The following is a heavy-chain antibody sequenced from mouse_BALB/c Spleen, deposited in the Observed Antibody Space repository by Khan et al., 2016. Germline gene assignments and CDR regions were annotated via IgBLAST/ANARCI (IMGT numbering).Heavy chain of an antibody. D-gene: IGHD2-1*01. V-gene: IGHV14-3*02. CDR1: GFNIKDTY. CDR3: ARSGHGNYGGDY. CDR2: IDPANGNT. Sequence: VRLQQSGAELVKPGASVKLSCTASGFNIKDTYMHWVKQRPEQGLEWIGRIDPANGNTKYDPKFQGKATITADTSSNTAYLQLSSLTSEDTAVYYCARSGHGNYGGDYWGQGTSVTVSS. J-gene: IGHJ4*01.